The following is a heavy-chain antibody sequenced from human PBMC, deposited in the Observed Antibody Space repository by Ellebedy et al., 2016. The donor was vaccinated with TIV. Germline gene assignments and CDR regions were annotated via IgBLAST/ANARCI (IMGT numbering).Heavy chain of an antibody. CDR2: ISTYNGKT. J-gene: IGHJ4*02. CDR3: ARVSAVTAHFDH. Sequence: AASVKVSCKASGYRFDSYALTWVREAPGQGLEWMGWISTYNGKTNYAQNFQGRVTLTTDTYTRTAYMETRSLTSNDTAVYFFARVSAVTAHFDHWGQGSLVTVSS. CDR1: GYRFDSYA. V-gene: IGHV1-18*01. D-gene: IGHD2-21*02.